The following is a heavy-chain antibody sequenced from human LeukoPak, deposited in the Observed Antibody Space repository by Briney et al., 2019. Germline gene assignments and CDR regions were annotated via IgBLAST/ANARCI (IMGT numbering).Heavy chain of an antibody. CDR1: GGSISSSSDD. D-gene: IGHD3-16*02. CDR3: ARHIGGRYYYYYMDV. J-gene: IGHJ6*03. Sequence: SETLSLTCTVAGGSISSSSDDWGWIRQPPGKGLEWFGNIYYTGSTSHNPSLKSRLTISVDTSENQFSLTLSSVTAADTVVYYCARHIGGRYYYYYMDVWGKGTTVTISS. V-gene: IGHV4-39*01. CDR2: IYYTGST.